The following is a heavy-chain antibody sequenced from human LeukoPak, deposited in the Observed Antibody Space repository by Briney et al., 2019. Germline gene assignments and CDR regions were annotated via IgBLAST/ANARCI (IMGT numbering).Heavy chain of an antibody. CDR2: INSYNGDT. D-gene: IGHD2-2*01. V-gene: IGHV1-18*01. J-gene: IGHJ6*03. CDR1: GYTFTNYG. Sequence: AAVKVSCKASGYTFTNYGVSWVRQAPGQGLEWMGWINSYNGDTHYAQNLQGRLTMTTDTSTSMAFMELRSLRPDDTAVYFCARWGLVAPGTYYYYSMDVWGRGTTVTVSS. CDR3: ARWGLVAPGTYYYYSMDV.